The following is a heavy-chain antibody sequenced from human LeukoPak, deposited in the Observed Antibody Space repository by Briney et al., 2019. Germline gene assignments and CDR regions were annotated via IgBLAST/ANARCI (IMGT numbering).Heavy chain of an antibody. D-gene: IGHD6-19*01. J-gene: IGHJ5*02. V-gene: IGHV3-21*01. CDR3: ARDGGGWDNWFDP. CDR1: GFIFSSYE. CDR2: ISSSSSYI. Sequence: GGSLRLSCVASGFIFSSYEMNWVRQAPGKGLEWVSSISSSSSYIYYADSVKGRFTISRDNAKNSLYLQMNSLRAEDTAVYYCARDGGGWDNWFDPWGQGTLVTVSS.